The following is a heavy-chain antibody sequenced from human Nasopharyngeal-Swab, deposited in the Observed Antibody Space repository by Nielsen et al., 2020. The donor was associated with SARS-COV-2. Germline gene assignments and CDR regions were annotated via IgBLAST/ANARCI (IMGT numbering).Heavy chain of an antibody. V-gene: IGHV3-53*04. J-gene: IGHJ3*02. D-gene: IGHD3-22*01. CDR2: LYSGGST. Sequence: VRQMPGEGLEWVSILYSGGSTYYADSVKGRFTISRHNSKNTLYLQMNSLRAEDTAVYYCARGGVGYYDSSGPRDDTFDIWGQGTMVTVSS. CDR3: ARGGVGYYDSSGPRDDTFDI.